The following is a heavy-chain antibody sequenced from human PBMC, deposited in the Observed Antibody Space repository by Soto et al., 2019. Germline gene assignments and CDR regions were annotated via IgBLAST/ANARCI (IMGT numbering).Heavy chain of an antibody. Sequence: EVQLVESGGGLVKPGGSLILSCAASGFTFSSYSMNWVRQAPWKGLEWVSSISSSSSYIYYADSLKGRFTISRDNAKNSLSLLMHTLRAEDTVVYYCARNSAGTYGIEYGGQGTLVPVSS. CDR3: ARNSAGTYGIEY. CDR2: ISSSSSYI. J-gene: IGHJ4*02. V-gene: IGHV3-21*01. D-gene: IGHD3-10*01. CDR1: GFTFSSYS.